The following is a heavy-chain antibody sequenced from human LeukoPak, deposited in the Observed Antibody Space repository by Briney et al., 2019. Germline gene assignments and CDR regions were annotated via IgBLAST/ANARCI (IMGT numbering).Heavy chain of an antibody. Sequence: PGGSLRLSCAASGFTFNGYVMSWVRQAPGKGLEWVSVISGSGGNTYYADSVKGRFTISRDNSKNTLYLQMNSLRAEDTAVYYCAKRYVDYIWGSWGDWGQGTLVTVSS. V-gene: IGHV3-23*01. CDR2: ISGSGGNT. J-gene: IGHJ4*02. CDR1: GFTFNGYV. CDR3: AKRYVDYIWGSWGD. D-gene: IGHD3-16*01.